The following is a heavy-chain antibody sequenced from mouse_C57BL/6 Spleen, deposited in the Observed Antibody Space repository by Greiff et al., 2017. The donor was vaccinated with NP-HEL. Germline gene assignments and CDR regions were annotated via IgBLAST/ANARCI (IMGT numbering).Heavy chain of an antibody. V-gene: IGHV1-80*01. CDR3: ARRLLGEGYAMDY. J-gene: IGHJ4*01. D-gene: IGHD2-13*01. CDR1: GYAFSSYW. CDR2: IYPGDGDT. Sequence: VKLQQSGAELVKPGASVKISCKASGYAFSSYWMNWVKQRPGKGLEWIGQIYPGDGDTNYNGKFKGKATLTADKSSSTAYMQLSSLTSEDSAVYFCARRLLGEGYAMDYWGQGTSVTVSS.